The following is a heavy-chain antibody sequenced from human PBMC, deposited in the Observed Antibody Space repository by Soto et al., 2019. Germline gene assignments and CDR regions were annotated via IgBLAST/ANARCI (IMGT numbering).Heavy chain of an antibody. D-gene: IGHD2-8*01. Sequence: EVQLVESGGGLVQPGGSLRLSCAASGLTFSSYSMNWVRQAAGKGLEWVSDISTSSTTIHYADSVKGRFTISRDNAKNSLYLQMNSLRAEDTAVYYCVMGYYFDYWGQGTLVTVSS. J-gene: IGHJ4*02. CDR2: ISTSSTTI. V-gene: IGHV3-48*01. CDR1: GLTFSSYS. CDR3: VMGYYFDY.